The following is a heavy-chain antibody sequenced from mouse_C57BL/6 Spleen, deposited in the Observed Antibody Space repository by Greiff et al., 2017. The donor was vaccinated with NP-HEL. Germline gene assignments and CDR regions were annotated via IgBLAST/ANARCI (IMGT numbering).Heavy chain of an antibody. CDR2: IDPENGDT. D-gene: IGHD2-4*01. CDR1: GFNIKDDY. V-gene: IGHV14-4*01. CDR3: SYDYERYFDV. J-gene: IGHJ1*03. Sequence: EVQLQQSGAELVRPGASVKLSCTASGFNIKDDYMHWVKQRPEQGLEWIGWIDPENGDTEYASKFQGKATITADTSSNTAYLQLSSLTSEDTAVYYCSYDYERYFDVWGTGTTVTVSS.